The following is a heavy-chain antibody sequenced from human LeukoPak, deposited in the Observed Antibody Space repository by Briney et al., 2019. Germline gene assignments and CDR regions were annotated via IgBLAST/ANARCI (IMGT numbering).Heavy chain of an antibody. J-gene: IGHJ6*03. V-gene: IGHV4-4*07. CDR1: GGSISSYY. CDR2: IYTSGST. Sequence: PSGTLSLTCTVSGGSISSYYWSCIRQPAGKGLEWIGRIYTSGSTNYNPSLKSRVTMSVDTSKNQFSLKLSSVTAADTAVYYCARVDILTGYYYMDVWGKGTTVTVS. CDR3: ARVDILTGYYYMDV. D-gene: IGHD3-9*01.